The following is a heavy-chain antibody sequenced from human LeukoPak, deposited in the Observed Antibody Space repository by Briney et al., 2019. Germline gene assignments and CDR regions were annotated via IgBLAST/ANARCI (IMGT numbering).Heavy chain of an antibody. V-gene: IGHV1-46*01. CDR1: GYTFTTDY. D-gene: IGHD3-10*01. CDR3: ARARGSGSYYGHDYYYYYYMDV. J-gene: IGHJ6*03. CDR2: INPSGGST. Sequence: ASVKVSCKASGYTFTTDYIHWVRQAPGQGLEWMGIINPSGGSTTYAQKFQGRVIMTGNTSTSTVYMELRSLRSEDTAVYYCARARGSGSYYGHDYYYYYYMDVWGQGTTVTVSS.